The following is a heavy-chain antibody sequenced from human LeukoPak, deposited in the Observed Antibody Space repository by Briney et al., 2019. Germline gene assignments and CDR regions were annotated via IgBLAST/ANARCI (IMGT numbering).Heavy chain of an antibody. J-gene: IGHJ4*02. CDR1: GFTFSIYA. Sequence: AGGSLRLSCTASGFTFSIYAMTWVRQTPGKGLEWVSSSSGNGVGTYYADSVKGRFTISRDNSKNTLYLQINSLRAEDTAVDTAVYYCAKHSGSSGWYNDYWGQGTLVTVSS. D-gene: IGHD6-19*01. V-gene: IGHV3-23*01. CDR2: SSGNGVGT. CDR3: AKHSGSSGWYNDY.